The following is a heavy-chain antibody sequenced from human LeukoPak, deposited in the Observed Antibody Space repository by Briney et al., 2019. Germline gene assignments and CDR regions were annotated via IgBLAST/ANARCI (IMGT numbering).Heavy chain of an antibody. CDR1: GGSISSGDYY. CDR3: ARSGYSYGYVVDY. Sequence: PSQTLSLTCTVSGGSISSGDYYGSWIRQPPGKGLEWIGYIYYSGSTYYNPSLKSRVTISVDTSKNQFSLKLSSVTAADTAVYYCARSGYSYGYVVDYWGQGTLVTVSS. D-gene: IGHD5-18*01. V-gene: IGHV4-30-4*01. J-gene: IGHJ4*02. CDR2: IYYSGST.